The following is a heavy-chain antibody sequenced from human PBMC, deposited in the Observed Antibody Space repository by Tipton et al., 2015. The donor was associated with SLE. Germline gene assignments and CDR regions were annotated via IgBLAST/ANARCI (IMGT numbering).Heavy chain of an antibody. J-gene: IGHJ6*02. CDR2: ISSSSYI. D-gene: IGHD5-12*01. Sequence: SLRLSCAASGFTFSSYSMNWVRQAPGKGLEWVSSISSSSYIYYADSVKGRFTISRDNAKNSRYLQMNSLRAEDTAVYYCAGENTGLARYYYYGMDVWGQGTTVTVSS. V-gene: IGHV3-21*01. CDR1: GFTFSSYS. CDR3: AGENTGLARYYYYGMDV.